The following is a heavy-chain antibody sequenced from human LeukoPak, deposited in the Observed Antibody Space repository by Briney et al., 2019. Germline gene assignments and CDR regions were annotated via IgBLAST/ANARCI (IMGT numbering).Heavy chain of an antibody. Sequence: SETLSLTCTVSGGSINSYYWSWIRQPPGKGLECIGYIHYTGSTNYNPSLKSRVTISVDTSKSQFSLKLSSVTAADTAVYYCARKESGSNYYFDYWGQGTLVTVSS. D-gene: IGHD2-15*01. CDR1: GGSINSYY. V-gene: IGHV4-59*01. J-gene: IGHJ4*02. CDR2: IHYTGST. CDR3: ARKESGSNYYFDY.